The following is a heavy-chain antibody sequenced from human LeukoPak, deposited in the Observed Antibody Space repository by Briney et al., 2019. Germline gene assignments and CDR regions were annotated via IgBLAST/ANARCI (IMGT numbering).Heavy chain of an antibody. V-gene: IGHV1-2*02. Sequence: ASVKVSCKASGYTFTGYYMHWVRQAPGQGLEWMGWINPNSGGTNYAQKFQGRVTMTRDTSISTAYMELSRLRSDDTAVYYCARSKMVRGKGFDYWGQGTLVTVSS. CDR2: INPNSGGT. CDR3: ARSKMVRGKGFDY. J-gene: IGHJ4*02. CDR1: GYTFTGYY. D-gene: IGHD3-10*01.